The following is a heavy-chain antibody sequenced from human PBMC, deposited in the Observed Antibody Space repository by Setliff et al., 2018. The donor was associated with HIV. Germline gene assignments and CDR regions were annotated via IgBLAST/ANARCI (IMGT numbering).Heavy chain of an antibody. V-gene: IGHV7-4-1*02. CDR1: GYSFADYA. CDR3: ARGGTHYDFWSGYRLGYFDL. Sequence: ASVKVSCKASGYSFADYAMNWVRQAPRQGLEWMGYINTSTGNPTYAQGFTGRFVFSFDTSVTTAYLQITGLRTEDTAVYFCARGGTHYDFWSGYRLGYFDLWGRGTLVTAPQ. J-gene: IGHJ2*01. CDR2: INTSTGNP. D-gene: IGHD3-3*01.